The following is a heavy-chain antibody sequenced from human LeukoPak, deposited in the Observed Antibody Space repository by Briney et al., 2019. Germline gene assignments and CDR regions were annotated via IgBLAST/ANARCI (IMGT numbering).Heavy chain of an antibody. CDR3: AKGPPPSPTYFDY. Sequence: PGGSLRLSCAASGFTFSSYSMNWVRQAPGKGLEWVSYISSNSSTIYYADSVKGRFTISRDNAKNSLYLQMNSLRAEDTAVYYCAKGPPPSPTYFDYWGQGTLVTVSS. J-gene: IGHJ4*02. V-gene: IGHV3-48*04. CDR1: GFTFSSYS. CDR2: ISSNSSTI.